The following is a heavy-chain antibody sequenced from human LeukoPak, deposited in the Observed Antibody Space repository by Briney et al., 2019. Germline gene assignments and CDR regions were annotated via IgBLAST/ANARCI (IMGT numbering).Heavy chain of an antibody. V-gene: IGHV3-23*01. Sequence: GGSLRLSCAASGFTFSSYAMTWVRQAPGKGLEWGSGISDSGDSTYYADSVKGRFTISRDNSKNTLYLQMNSLRAEDTAVYYCAKKEDATMVHYYFDYWGQGTLVTVSS. CDR1: GFTFSSYA. CDR3: AKKEDATMVHYYFDY. J-gene: IGHJ4*02. D-gene: IGHD5-18*01. CDR2: ISDSGDST.